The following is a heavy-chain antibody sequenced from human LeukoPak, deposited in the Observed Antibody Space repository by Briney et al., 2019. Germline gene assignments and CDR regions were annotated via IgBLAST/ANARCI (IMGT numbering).Heavy chain of an antibody. D-gene: IGHD3-22*01. CDR1: GYTFTSYD. J-gene: IGHJ4*02. CDR3: ARGGYYYDSSGYSGESGPLYFDY. V-gene: IGHV1-18*01. Sequence: EASVKVSCKASGYTFTSYDINWVRQATGQGLEWMGWISAYNGNTNYAQKLQGRVTMTTDTSTSTAYMELRSLRSDDTAVYYCARGGYYYDSSGYSGESGPLYFDYWGQGTLVTVSS. CDR2: ISAYNGNT.